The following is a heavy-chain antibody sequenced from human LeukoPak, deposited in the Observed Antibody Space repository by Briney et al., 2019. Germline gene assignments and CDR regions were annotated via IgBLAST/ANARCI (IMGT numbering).Heavy chain of an antibody. Sequence: KSSETLSLTCTVSGGSISTRDYYWAWIRQPPGKGLEWIGSIYYTGSTYYIPSLKSRVTMSVDTSKNQFSLKLSSVTAADTADYCAREWNHYDSSGYPGSIDYWGRGTLVTVSS. CDR1: GGSISTRDYY. CDR3: AREWNHYDSSGYPGSIDY. CDR2: IYYTGST. D-gene: IGHD3-22*01. V-gene: IGHV4-39*02. J-gene: IGHJ4*02.